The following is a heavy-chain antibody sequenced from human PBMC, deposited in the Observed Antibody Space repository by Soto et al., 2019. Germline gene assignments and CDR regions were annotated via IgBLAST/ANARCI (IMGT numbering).Heavy chain of an antibody. V-gene: IGHV4-30-4*01. D-gene: IGHD2-2*01. CDR1: GGSISNVGYF. J-gene: IGHJ5*02. Sequence: QVQLQESGPGLVKPSQTLSLTCTVSGGSISNVGYFWSWIRQPPGKGLEWIGFIYHTGTTYYKSSIRSRVSISIDTSNSQFSLKLNSVTAGDTAVYYCARVMAAMQNWLDPWGQGTLVTVSP. CDR2: IYHTGTT. CDR3: ARVMAAMQNWLDP.